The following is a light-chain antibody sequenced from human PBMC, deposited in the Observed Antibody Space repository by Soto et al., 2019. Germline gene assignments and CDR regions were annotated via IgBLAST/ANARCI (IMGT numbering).Light chain of an antibody. J-gene: IGLJ2*01. CDR3: LLYYGGAQLV. V-gene: IGLV7-43*01. CDR2: SIS. CDR1: TGAVTNGHY. Sequence: QAVVTQEPSLTVSPGGTVTLTCASSTGAVTNGHYPNWFQQKAGQAPRALIYSISNKHSWTPARFSGSLLGGKAALTLSGVQPEDEAEYYCLLYYGGAQLVFGGGTKVTVL.